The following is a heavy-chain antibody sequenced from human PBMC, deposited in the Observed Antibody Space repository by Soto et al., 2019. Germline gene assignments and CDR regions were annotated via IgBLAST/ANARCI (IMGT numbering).Heavy chain of an antibody. Sequence: GGSLRLSCAASGFTFSSYSMNWVRQAPGKGLEWVSYISSSSSTIYYADSVKGRFTISRDNAKNSLYLQMNSLRAEDTAVYYCARVDCSSTSCYGYYYYYMDVWGKGTTVTVSS. CDR2: ISSSSSTI. V-gene: IGHV3-48*01. J-gene: IGHJ6*03. CDR3: ARVDCSSTSCYGYYYYYMDV. CDR1: GFTFSSYS. D-gene: IGHD2-2*01.